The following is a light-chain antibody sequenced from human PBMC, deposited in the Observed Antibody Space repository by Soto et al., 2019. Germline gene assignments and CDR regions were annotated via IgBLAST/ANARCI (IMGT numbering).Light chain of an antibody. CDR2: AAS. J-gene: IGKJ4*01. Sequence: DIQMTQSPSSVSGSVGDRVTITCRASQGISSRLAWYQQKPGKAPNLLIYAASSLQSGVPSRFSGSGSETDFTLTIGSLQPEDFATYYCQQSNSFPLTFGGGTKVEIK. CDR3: QQSNSFPLT. V-gene: IGKV1-12*01. CDR1: QGISSR.